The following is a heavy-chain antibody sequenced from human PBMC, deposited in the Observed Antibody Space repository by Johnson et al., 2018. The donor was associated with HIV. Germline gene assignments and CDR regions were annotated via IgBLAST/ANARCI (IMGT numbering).Heavy chain of an antibody. V-gene: IGHV3-30*03. J-gene: IGHJ3*02. D-gene: IGHD1-26*01. CDR2: ISYDGSSK. CDR3: ARRDSGSLSFDI. Sequence: QVQLVESGGGVVQPGRSLRLSCATSGFTFSSFGMHWVRQAPGKGLEWVAVISYDGSSKYYADSVKGRFTISRDNDKNSLYLQMNSLRAEDTAFYYCARRDSGSLSFDIWGQGTMVTVSS. CDR1: GFTFSSFG.